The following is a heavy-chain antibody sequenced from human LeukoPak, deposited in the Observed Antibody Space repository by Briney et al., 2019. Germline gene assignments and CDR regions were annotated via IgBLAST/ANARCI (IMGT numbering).Heavy chain of an antibody. CDR2: TIPILGIA. V-gene: IGHV1-69*04. CDR3: ARGYSGDY. J-gene: IGHJ4*02. D-gene: IGHD5-12*01. CDR1: GGTFSSYA. Sequence: ASVKVSCKASGGTFSSYAISWVRQAPGPGLEWMGRTIPILGIANYAQKFQGRVTITADKSTSTAYMELSSLRSEDTAVYYCARGYSGDYWGQGTLVTVSS.